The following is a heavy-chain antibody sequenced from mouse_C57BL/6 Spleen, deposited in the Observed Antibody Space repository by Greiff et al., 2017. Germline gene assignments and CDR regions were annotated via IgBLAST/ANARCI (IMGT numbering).Heavy chain of an antibody. J-gene: IGHJ2*01. CDR1: GYTFTSYW. Sequence: VQLQQPGTELVKPGASVKLSCKASGYTFTSYWMHWVKQRPGQGLEWVGNINPSNGGTNYNEKFKSKATLTVDKSSSTAYLQLSSLTSEDSAVYYCAYGSSYYYFDYWGQGTTLTVSS. V-gene: IGHV1-53*01. D-gene: IGHD1-1*01. CDR3: AYGSSYYYFDY. CDR2: INPSNGGT.